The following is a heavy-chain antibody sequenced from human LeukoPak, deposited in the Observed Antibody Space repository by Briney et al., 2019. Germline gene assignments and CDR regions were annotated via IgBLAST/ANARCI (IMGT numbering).Heavy chain of an antibody. CDR2: INPNSDGT. Sequence: ASVTVSCKASVYTFTGYYMHWVRQAPGQGLDWMGWINPNSDGTNYTQKFQGRVTMTRDTSVSIAYMELSRLRSDDTAVYYCAREVEDYYDSSGCYFDYWGQGTLVTVSS. CDR1: VYTFTGYY. CDR3: AREVEDYYDSSGCYFDY. V-gene: IGHV1-2*02. J-gene: IGHJ4*02. D-gene: IGHD3-22*01.